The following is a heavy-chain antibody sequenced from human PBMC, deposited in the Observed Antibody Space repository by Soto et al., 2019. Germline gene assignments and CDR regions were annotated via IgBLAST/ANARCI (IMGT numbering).Heavy chain of an antibody. D-gene: IGHD6-6*01. Sequence: PGGSLRLSCAASGFTFSSYSINWVRQAPGKGLEWVSSISSSSSYIYYADSVKGRFTISRDNAKNSLYLQMNSLRAEDTAVYYCARGGDSSSSFYYYYGMDVWGQGTTVTVSS. V-gene: IGHV3-21*01. CDR3: ARGGDSSSSFYYYYGMDV. CDR2: ISSSSSYI. J-gene: IGHJ6*02. CDR1: GFTFSSYS.